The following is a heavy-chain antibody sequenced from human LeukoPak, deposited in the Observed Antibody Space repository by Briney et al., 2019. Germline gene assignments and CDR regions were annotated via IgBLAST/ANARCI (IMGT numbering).Heavy chain of an antibody. CDR1: GGSISSGSYY. J-gene: IGHJ6*03. Sequence: PSETLSLTCTVSGGSISSGSYYRSWIRQPAGKGLEWIGRIYTSGSTNYNPSLKSRVTISVDTSKNQFSLKLSSVTAADTAVYYCARGRDRGYSYGYPNPHMDVWGKGTTVTVSS. CDR3: ARGRDRGYSYGYPNPHMDV. V-gene: IGHV4-61*02. CDR2: IYTSGST. D-gene: IGHD5-18*01.